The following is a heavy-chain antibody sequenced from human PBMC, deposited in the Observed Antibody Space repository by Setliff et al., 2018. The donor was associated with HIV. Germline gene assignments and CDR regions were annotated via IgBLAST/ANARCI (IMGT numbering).Heavy chain of an antibody. J-gene: IGHJ6*03. CDR1: GFTFSTYG. Sequence: PGGSLRLSCEASGFTFSTYGMNWVRHAPGKGLEWVAQISSSGSYIYYADSVKGRFTISRDNAKSSLYLQMNSLRAEDTAVYYCARTGHYYYYYMDVWGKGTTVTVSS. CDR3: ARTGHYYYYYMDV. CDR2: ISSSGSYI. V-gene: IGHV3-21*01.